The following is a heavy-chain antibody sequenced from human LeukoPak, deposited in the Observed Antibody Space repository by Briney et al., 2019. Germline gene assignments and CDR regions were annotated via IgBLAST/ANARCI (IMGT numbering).Heavy chain of an antibody. J-gene: IGHJ4*02. Sequence: PGGSLRLSCAASGFTFSSYAMSWVRQAPGKGLEWVSAICGSGGRTYYADSVKGRFTISRDNSKNTLYLQKNSLRAEDTAVCYCATFDSSGYYPNYYFDYWGQGTLVTVSS. CDR1: GFTFSSYA. CDR2: ICGSGGRT. CDR3: ATFDSSGYYPNYYFDY. V-gene: IGHV3-23*01. D-gene: IGHD3-22*01.